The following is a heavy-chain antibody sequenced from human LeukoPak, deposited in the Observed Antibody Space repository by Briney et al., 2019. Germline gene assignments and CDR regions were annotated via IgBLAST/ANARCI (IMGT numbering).Heavy chain of an antibody. D-gene: IGHD1-26*01. V-gene: IGHV4-61*08. CDR1: GVSVGSAGYY. Sequence: SETLSLTCSVSGVSVGSAGYYWSWIRQPPGGGLEWIGYIYYISNTNYNPSLKSRVTMSLNPSGNQFSLKLDSVTAADTAMYYCARTQSQSGSYRYYFGYWGQGTLVTASS. J-gene: IGHJ4*02. CDR2: IYYISNT. CDR3: ARTQSQSGSYRYYFGY.